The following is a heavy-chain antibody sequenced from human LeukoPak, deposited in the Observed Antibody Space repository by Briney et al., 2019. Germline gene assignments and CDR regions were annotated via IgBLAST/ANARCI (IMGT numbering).Heavy chain of an antibody. CDR3: ARGGQVAGLDY. Sequence: PSETLALTCTVSGGFISSYYGSWIRQPPGKGLEWVGYIYYSGSTNYNPSLKSRVTISVDTSKNQFSLKLSSVTAADTAVYYCARGGQVAGLDYWGQGTLVSVSS. J-gene: IGHJ4*02. CDR1: GGFISSYY. CDR2: IYYSGST. D-gene: IGHD2-15*01. V-gene: IGHV4-59*01.